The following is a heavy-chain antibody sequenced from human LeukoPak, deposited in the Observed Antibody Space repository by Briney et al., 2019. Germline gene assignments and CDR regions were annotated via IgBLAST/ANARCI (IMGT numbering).Heavy chain of an antibody. D-gene: IGHD1-20*01. CDR1: GYTFTSYY. J-gene: IGHJ3*02. CDR2: INPSGGST. CDR3: AREGITGTPCDI. V-gene: IGHV1-46*01. Sequence: EASVKVSCKASGYTFTSYYMHWVRQAPGQGLEWMGIINPSGGSTSYAQKFQGRVTMTRDMSTSTVYMELSSLRSEDTAVYCCAREGITGTPCDIWGQGTMVTVSS.